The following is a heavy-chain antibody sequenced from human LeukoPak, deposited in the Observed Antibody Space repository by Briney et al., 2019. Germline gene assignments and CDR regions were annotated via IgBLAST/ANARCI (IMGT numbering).Heavy chain of an antibody. J-gene: IGHJ3*02. CDR2: IYYSGST. V-gene: IGHV4-59*01. CDR3: ARAFCGGDCYSNVYAFDI. D-gene: IGHD2-21*02. Sequence: SETLSLTCTVSGGSISSYYWSWIRQPPGKGLEWIGYIYYSGSTNYNPSLKSQVTISVDTSKNQFSLKLSSVTAADTAMYYCARAFCGGDCYSNVYAFDIWGQGTMVTVSS. CDR1: GGSISSYY.